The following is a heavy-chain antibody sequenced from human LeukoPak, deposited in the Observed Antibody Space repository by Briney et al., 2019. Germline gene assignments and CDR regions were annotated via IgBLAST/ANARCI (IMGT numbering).Heavy chain of an antibody. Sequence: ASVKVSCKASGYTFTSYDINWVRQATGQGLEWMGWMNPNSGNTGYAQKFRGRVTITRNTSISTAYMELSSLRSEDTAVYYCARVSGWLHDAFNIWGQGKMVTVSS. CDR2: MNPNSGNT. CDR1: GYTFTSYD. CDR3: ARVSGWLHDAFNI. V-gene: IGHV1-8*03. J-gene: IGHJ3*02. D-gene: IGHD5-12*01.